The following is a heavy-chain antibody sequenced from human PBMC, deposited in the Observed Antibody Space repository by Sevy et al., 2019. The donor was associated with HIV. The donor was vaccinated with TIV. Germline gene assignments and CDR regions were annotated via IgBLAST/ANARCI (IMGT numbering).Heavy chain of an antibody. D-gene: IGHD4-17*01. Sequence: GGSLRLSCAASGFNFSIYGMHWVRQAPGKGQEWVALIWYDGSNKYYADSVKGRFTISRDNSKNTLFLQMNSLRAEDTAVYYCARGRDYGNFDYWGQGTLVTVSS. J-gene: IGHJ4*02. CDR3: ARGRDYGNFDY. CDR2: IWYDGSNK. CDR1: GFNFSIYG. V-gene: IGHV3-33*01.